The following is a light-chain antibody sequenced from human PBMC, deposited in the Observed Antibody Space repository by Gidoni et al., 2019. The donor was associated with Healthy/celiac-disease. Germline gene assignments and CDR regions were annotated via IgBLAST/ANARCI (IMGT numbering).Light chain of an antibody. CDR3: QQYGSSPGYT. CDR2: GAS. V-gene: IGKV3-20*01. Sequence: EIVLTQSPGTLSLSPGERATLSGRASQSVSSSYLAWYQQTPGQAPRLLIYGASSRATGIPDRFSGSGSGTDFTLTISRLEPEDFAVYYCQQYGSSPGYTFGQGTKLEIK. J-gene: IGKJ2*01. CDR1: QSVSSSY.